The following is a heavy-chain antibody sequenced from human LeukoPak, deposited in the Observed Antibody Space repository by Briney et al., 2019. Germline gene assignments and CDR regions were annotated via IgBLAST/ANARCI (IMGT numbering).Heavy chain of an antibody. CDR3: ARADQDLADYYYYYGMDV. Sequence: ASVKVSCKASGYTFTSYDINWVRQATGQGLEWMGWMNPNSGNTGYAQKFQGRVTTTRNTSISTAYMELSSLRSEDTAVYYCARADQDLADYYYYYGMDVWGQGTTVTVSS. D-gene: IGHD6-13*01. V-gene: IGHV1-8*01. CDR1: GYTFTSYD. CDR2: MNPNSGNT. J-gene: IGHJ6*02.